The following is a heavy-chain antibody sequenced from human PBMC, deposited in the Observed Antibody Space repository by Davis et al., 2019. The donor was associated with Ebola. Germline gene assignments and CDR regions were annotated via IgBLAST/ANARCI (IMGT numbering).Heavy chain of an antibody. D-gene: IGHD6-13*01. V-gene: IGHV1-46*02. CDR1: GYTFNIYY. CDR2: INPSGGTT. J-gene: IGHJ4*02. CDR3: ANPGIAAGAPRY. Sequence: AASVKVSCKASGYTFNIYYMYWVRQAPGQGLEWMGIINPSGGTTSYAQKFQGRVTMTRDTSTSTVYMELISLRSEDTAVYYCANPGIAAGAPRYWGQGTLVTVSS.